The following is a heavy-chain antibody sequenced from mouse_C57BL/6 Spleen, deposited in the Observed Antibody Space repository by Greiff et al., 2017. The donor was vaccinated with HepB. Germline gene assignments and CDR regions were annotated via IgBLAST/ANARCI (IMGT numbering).Heavy chain of an antibody. CDR3: ASFYYGKLWYFDV. D-gene: IGHD2-1*01. CDR1: GYTFTSYW. V-gene: IGHV1-69*01. Sequence: QVQLQQPGAELVMPGASVKLSCKASGYTFTSYWMHWVKQRPGQGLEWIGEIDPSDSYTNYNQKFKGKSTLTVDKSSSTAYMQLSSLTSEDSAVYYCASFYYGKLWYFDVWGTGTTVTVSS. J-gene: IGHJ1*03. CDR2: IDPSDSYT.